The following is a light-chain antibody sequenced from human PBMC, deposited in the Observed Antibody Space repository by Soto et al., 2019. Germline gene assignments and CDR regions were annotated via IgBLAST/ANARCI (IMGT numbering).Light chain of an antibody. CDR3: SSYAGTNRV. V-gene: IGLV2-8*01. J-gene: IGLJ1*01. Sequence: QFALTQAPSVSGSPGQSVTISCTGTSSDVGANNYVSWYQQHPGKAPKLMIYEVTKRPSGVPDRFSGSKSGNTASLTVSGLQAEDEADYYCSSYAGTNRVFGTGTKVTVL. CDR2: EVT. CDR1: SSDVGANNY.